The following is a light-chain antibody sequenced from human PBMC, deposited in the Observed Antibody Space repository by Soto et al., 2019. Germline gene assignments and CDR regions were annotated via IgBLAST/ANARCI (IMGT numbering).Light chain of an antibody. CDR1: SGHSSYA. Sequence: QLVLTQSPSASASLGASVKLTCTLSSGHSSYAIAWHQQQPEKGPRYLMKLNSDGSHSKGDGIPDRFSGSSSGAARYLTISSLQSEDEADCYCQTWGTGIQVFGGGTKLTVL. CDR2: LNSDGSH. J-gene: IGLJ2*01. V-gene: IGLV4-69*01. CDR3: QTWGTGIQV.